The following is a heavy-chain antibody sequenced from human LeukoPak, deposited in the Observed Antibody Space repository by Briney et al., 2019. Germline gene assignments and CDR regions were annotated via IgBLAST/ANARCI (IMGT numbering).Heavy chain of an antibody. D-gene: IGHD4-23*01. V-gene: IGHV4-30-4*08. CDR2: IYYSGST. J-gene: IGHJ4*02. CDR3: ARGSDYGGNSGVSGFDY. CDR1: GGSFSSGGYY. Sequence: SETLSLTCTVSGGSFSSGGYYWTWIRQPPGKGLEWIGYIYYSGSTYYNPSLKSRVTISVDTSKNQFSLKLSSVTAADTAVYYCARGSDYGGNSGVSGFDYWGQGTLVTVSS.